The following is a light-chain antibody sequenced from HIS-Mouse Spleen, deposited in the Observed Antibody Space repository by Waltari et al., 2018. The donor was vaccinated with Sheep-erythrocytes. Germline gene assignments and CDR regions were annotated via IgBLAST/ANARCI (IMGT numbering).Light chain of an antibody. J-gene: IGLJ2*01. CDR2: QDS. CDR3: QAWDSSTVV. CDR1: KLGDKY. V-gene: IGLV3-1*01. Sequence: SYELTQPPSVSVSPGQTASITCSGDKLGDKYACWYQQKPGQSPVLVIYQDSKRPPGIPGRFAGSHSGNTATLTISGAQAMDEADYYCQAWDSSTVVFGGGTKLTVL.